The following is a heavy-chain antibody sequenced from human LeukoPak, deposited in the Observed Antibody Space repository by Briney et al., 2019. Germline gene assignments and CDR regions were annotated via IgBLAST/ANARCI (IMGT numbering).Heavy chain of an antibody. Sequence: GASLRLSCAASGFTFSNCAMSWVRQAPGEGLEWVSAITGSGFDTYHADSVKGCFTISRDNSKTALFLQMNSLRAEDTAVYYCVKGSDAARPYYFDYWGQGTLVTVSS. D-gene: IGHD2-2*01. V-gene: IGHV3-23*01. CDR2: ITGSGFDT. CDR1: GFTFSNCA. CDR3: VKGSDAARPYYFDY. J-gene: IGHJ4*02.